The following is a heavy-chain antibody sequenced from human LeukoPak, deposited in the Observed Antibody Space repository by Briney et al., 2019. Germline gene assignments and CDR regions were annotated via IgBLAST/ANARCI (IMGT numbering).Heavy chain of an antibody. J-gene: IGHJ6*02. CDR1: GGTLSSYA. CDR3: ARDRAVVVVVTALSFGMDV. D-gene: IGHD2-21*02. CDR2: IIPILGIA. V-gene: IGHV1-69*04. Sequence: SVKVSCKASGGTLSSYAISWVRQAPGQGLEWMGRIIPILGIANYAQKFQGRVTITADKSTSTAYMELSSLRSEDTAVYYCARDRAVVVVVTALSFGMDVWGQGTTVTVSS.